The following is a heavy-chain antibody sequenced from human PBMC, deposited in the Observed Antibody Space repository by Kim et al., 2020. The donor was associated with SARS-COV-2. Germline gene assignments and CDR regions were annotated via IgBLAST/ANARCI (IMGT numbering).Heavy chain of an antibody. CDR1: GGSISSSSYY. CDR2: IYYSGST. V-gene: IGHV4-39*01. J-gene: IGHJ6*02. Sequence: SETLSLTCTVSGGSISSSSYYWGWIRQPPGKGLEWIGSIYYSGSTYYNPSLKSRVTISVDTSKNQFSLKLSSVTAADTAVYYCARGSSSPGIRTYYYGMDVWGQGTTVTVSS. CDR3: ARGSSSPGIRTYYYGMDV. D-gene: IGHD6-13*01.